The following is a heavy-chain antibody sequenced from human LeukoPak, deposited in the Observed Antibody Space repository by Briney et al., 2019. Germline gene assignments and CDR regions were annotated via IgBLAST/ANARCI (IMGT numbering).Heavy chain of an antibody. J-gene: IGHJ6*02. CDR2: INAGNGDT. V-gene: IGHV1-3*01. Sequence: ASVKVSCKASGFTFSAYAIHWVRQAPGQRLEWMGWINAGNGDTKYSQKFQGRVTITRDPSATTAYMELSSLRSEDTAVYDCARECGGDCRGSALDVWGLGTTVTVSS. CDR3: ARECGGDCRGSALDV. CDR1: GFTFSAYA. D-gene: IGHD2-21*02.